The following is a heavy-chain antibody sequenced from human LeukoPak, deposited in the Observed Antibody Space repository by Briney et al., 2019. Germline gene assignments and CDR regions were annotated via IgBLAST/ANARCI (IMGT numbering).Heavy chain of an antibody. J-gene: IGHJ5*02. CDR1: GFSFNDYA. CDR2: ISGSGGRT. V-gene: IGHV3-23*01. CDR3: AKDRLSSPTAPRFDP. Sequence: GESLKISCAASGFSFNDYAMSWVRQAPGKGLEWVSVISGSGGRTSYADSVKGRFTISRDNSKNTLYLQMNSLRAEDTALYYCAKDRLSSPTAPRFDPWGQGTQVTVSS. D-gene: IGHD2/OR15-2a*01.